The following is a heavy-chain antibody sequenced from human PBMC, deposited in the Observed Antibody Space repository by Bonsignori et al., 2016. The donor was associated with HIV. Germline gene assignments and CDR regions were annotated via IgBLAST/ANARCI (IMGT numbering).Heavy chain of an antibody. D-gene: IGHD6-19*01. V-gene: IGHV4-38-2*02. CDR3: AREGRYSSGFYYYYMDV. Sequence: QVQLQESGPGLVKPSETLSLTCAVSGYSISSGYYWGWIRQPPGKGREWIGSIYHSGNTYYNPSLKSRVTISVDTSKNQFSLKLSSVTAADTAVYYCAREGRYSSGFYYYYMDVWGQGTTVTVSS. J-gene: IGHJ6*02. CDR2: IYHSGNT. CDR1: GYSISSGYY.